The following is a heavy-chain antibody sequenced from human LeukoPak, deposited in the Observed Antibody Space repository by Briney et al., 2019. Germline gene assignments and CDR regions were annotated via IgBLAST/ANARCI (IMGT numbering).Heavy chain of an antibody. CDR2: IKQDGSIK. CDR1: GFTFSNYW. D-gene: IGHD4-23*01. V-gene: IGHV3-7*01. J-gene: IGHJ4*02. Sequence: TGGSLRLSCAASGFTFSNYWMSWVRQAPEKGLEWVANIKQDGSIKQYVDYMKGRFTISRDNAKNSLYLQMNSLRVEDTAVYYCARDRDDGGFEYWGQGTLVTVSS. CDR3: ARDRDDGGFEY.